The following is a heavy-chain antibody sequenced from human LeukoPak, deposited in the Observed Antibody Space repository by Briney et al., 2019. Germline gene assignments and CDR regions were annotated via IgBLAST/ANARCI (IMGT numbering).Heavy chain of an antibody. D-gene: IGHD3-22*01. Sequence: GGSLRLSCAASGFTFSDYWMHWVRQAPGKGLVWVSRIDTDGSTTNYADSVKGRFTISRDNAKNTLYLQMNSLGAEDTAVYYCARAYYDNNEGGNEYWGQGTLVTVSS. V-gene: IGHV3-74*01. CDR2: IDTDGSTT. J-gene: IGHJ4*02. CDR3: ARAYYDNNEGGNEY. CDR1: GFTFSDYW.